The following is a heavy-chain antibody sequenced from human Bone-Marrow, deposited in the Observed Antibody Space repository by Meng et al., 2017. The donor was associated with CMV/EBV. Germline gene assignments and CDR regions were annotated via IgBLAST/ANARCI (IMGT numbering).Heavy chain of an antibody. CDR2: ISSSGSTI. V-gene: IGHV3-11*04. Sequence: SGFTFSDYYMSWIRQAPGKGLEWVSYISSSGSTIYYADSVKGRFTTSRDNSKNTLYLQMNSLRAEDTAVYYCAKDGNYYDSSGYWNYWGQGTLVTVSS. D-gene: IGHD3-22*01. J-gene: IGHJ4*02. CDR3: AKDGNYYDSSGYWNY. CDR1: GFTFSDYY.